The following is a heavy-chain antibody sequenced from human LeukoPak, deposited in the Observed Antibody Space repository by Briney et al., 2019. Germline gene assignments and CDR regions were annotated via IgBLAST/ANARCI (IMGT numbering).Heavy chain of an antibody. CDR2: ISSSGTNI. J-gene: IGHJ4*02. CDR1: GFTFSYYY. CDR3: ARAPITLFGVVPSTRSPYFDY. V-gene: IGHV3-11*01. D-gene: IGHD3-3*01. Sequence: GGSLRLSCVASGFTFSYYYMSWIRPAPGRAGEGGSYISSSGTNIKYADSVKGRFTISRDNATVSLYLQMNSLRAEDTAVYYPARAPITLFGVVPSTRSPYFDYWGQGTLVTVSS.